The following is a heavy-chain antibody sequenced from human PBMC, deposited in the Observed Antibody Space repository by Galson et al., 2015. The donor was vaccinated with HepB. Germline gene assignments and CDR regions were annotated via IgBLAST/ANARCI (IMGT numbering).Heavy chain of an antibody. J-gene: IGHJ5*02. V-gene: IGHV3-7*01. D-gene: IGHD3-10*01. CDR2: INQDGSEK. CDR3: ETVRGAGYFDP. CDR1: GFTFSSYW. Sequence: ALRLSCAASGFTFSSYWMGWVRQAPGKGLEWVANINQDGSEKYYVDSVKGRFTISRDNAKNSLFLQMNSLRGEDTAVYHCETVRGAGYFDPWGPGSLVTVSS.